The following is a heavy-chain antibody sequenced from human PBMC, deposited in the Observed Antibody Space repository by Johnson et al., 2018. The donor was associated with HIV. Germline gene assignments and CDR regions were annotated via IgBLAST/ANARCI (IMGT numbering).Heavy chain of an antibody. D-gene: IGHD1-26*01. J-gene: IGHJ3*02. CDR1: GFTLSSYW. CDR3: AREDSGSTGAFDI. CDR2: INSDGSST. Sequence: MQLVESGGGLVQPGGSLRLSCAASGFTLSSYWMHWVRQAPGKGLVWVSRINSDGSSTSYADSVKGRFTISRDNAKNTLYLQMNSLRAEDTAVFYCAREDSGSTGAFDIWGQGTMVTVSS. V-gene: IGHV3-74*01.